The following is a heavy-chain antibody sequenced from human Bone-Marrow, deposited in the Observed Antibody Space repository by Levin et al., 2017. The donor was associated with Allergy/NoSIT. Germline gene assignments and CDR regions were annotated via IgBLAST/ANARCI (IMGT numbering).Heavy chain of an antibody. CDR1: GFTFSSYA. Sequence: GGSLRLSCAASGFTFSSYAMHWVRQAPGKGLEWVAVISYDGSNKYYADSVKGRFTISRDNSKNTLYLQMNSLRAEDTAVYYCARNYGYCSGGSCYYNWFDPWGQGTLVTVSS. CDR2: ISYDGSNK. D-gene: IGHD2-15*01. J-gene: IGHJ5*02. V-gene: IGHV3-30-3*01. CDR3: ARNYGYCSGGSCYYNWFDP.